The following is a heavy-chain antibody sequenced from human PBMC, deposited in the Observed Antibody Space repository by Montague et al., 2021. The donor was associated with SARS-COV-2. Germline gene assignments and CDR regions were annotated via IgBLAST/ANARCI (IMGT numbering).Heavy chain of an antibody. V-gene: IGHV4-59*01. CDR2: IFHSGHT. CDR1: GASITTYY. Sequence: SETLSLTCSVSGASITTYYWSWIRQAPGKGLEWIAYIFHSGHTNYNPSLRSRVAISIDTSRDQFSLSLTSITAADTAVYYCARQPYLASAYYFDYWGLGTLFTVSS. J-gene: IGHJ4*02. CDR3: ARQPYLASAYYFDY. D-gene: IGHD3-10*01.